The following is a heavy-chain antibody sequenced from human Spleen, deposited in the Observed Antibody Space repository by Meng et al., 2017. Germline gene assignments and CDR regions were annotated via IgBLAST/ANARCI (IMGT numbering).Heavy chain of an antibody. J-gene: IGHJ4*02. V-gene: IGHV4-31*03. CDR3: ARGPTTMAHDFDY. D-gene: IGHD4-11*01. CDR1: GGSISSGGYY. Sequence: QVHWQESGPGLGKPSQTLSLTCTVSGGSISSGGYYWTWIRQHPGKGLEWIGYIYHSGSTYYNPSLESRATISVDTSQNNLSLKLSSVTAADSAVYYCARGPTTMAHDFDYWGQGTLVTVSS. CDR2: IYHSGST.